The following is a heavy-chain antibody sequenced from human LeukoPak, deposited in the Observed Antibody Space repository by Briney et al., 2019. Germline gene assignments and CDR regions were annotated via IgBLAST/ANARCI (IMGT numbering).Heavy chain of an antibody. D-gene: IGHD6-13*01. CDR2: ISGSSGGT. CDR1: GFTFSSYV. Sequence: PGGSLRLSCAASGFTFSSYVMSWVRQAPGKGLEWVSAISGSSGGTFYADSVKGRFTISRDNSKNTLYLQTNSLRAEDTAVYYCARRGAAGTYYFDYWGQRTLVTVSS. V-gene: IGHV3-23*01. CDR3: ARRGAAGTYYFDY. J-gene: IGHJ4*02.